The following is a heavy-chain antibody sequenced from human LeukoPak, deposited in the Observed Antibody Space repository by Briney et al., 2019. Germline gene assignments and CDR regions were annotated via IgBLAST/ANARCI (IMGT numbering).Heavy chain of an antibody. V-gene: IGHV3-15*01. CDR2: IKSKTDGGTT. J-gene: IGHJ4*02. D-gene: IGHD3-3*01. CDR3: TTEETIFGVVIRD. CDR1: GFTFINAW. Sequence: GGSLRLSCAASGFTFINAWMNWVRQAPGKGLEWVGRIKSKTDGGTTDYAAPVKDRFTISRGDSKNTLYLLMNSLKTEDTAVYYCTTEETIFGVVIRDWGQGTLVTVSS.